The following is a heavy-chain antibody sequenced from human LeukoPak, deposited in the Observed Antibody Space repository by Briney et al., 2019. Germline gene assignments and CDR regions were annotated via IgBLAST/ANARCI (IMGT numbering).Heavy chain of an antibody. CDR2: IKEDGSEK. V-gene: IGHV3-7*03. J-gene: IGHJ6*02. Sequence: GGSLRLSCAASGFTFSNYWMNWVRQAPGKGLEWVANIKEDGSEKYYVDSVKGRFTISRDNAKNSVYLQMNSLRAEDTAVYYSARAMDVWGQGTTVIVSS. CDR3: ARAMDV. CDR1: GFTFSNYW.